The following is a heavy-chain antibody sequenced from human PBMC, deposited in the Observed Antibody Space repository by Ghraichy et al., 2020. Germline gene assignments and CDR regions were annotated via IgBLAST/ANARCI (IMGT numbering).Heavy chain of an antibody. CDR3: ARVMTSYCGGDCYSHYFAF. D-gene: IGHD2-21*02. CDR1: GGSMSPFH. CDR2: IFYTGTA. Sequence: ESLNTSCSVSGGSMSPFHWSWVRKSPGKGLEWIGNIFYTGTATYNSALKSRVTISIDTSTNQFSLKLRSMTAADTAVYYCARVMTSYCGGDCYSHYFAFWGQGTLVTASS. J-gene: IGHJ4*02. V-gene: IGHV4-59*01.